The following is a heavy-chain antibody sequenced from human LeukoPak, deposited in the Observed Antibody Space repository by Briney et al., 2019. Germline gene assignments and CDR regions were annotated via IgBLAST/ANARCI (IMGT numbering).Heavy chain of an antibody. D-gene: IGHD2-2*01. V-gene: IGHV7-4-1*02. J-gene: IGHJ4*02. CDR1: GYTFTSYA. CDR2: INTNTGNP. Sequence: ASVQVSCKASGYTFTSYAMNWVRQAPGQGLEWMGWINTNTGNPTYAQGFTGRFVFSLDTSVSTAYLQISSLKAEDTAVYYCARVFLGYCSSTSCYPSDYWGQGTLVTVSS. CDR3: ARVFLGYCSSTSCYPSDY.